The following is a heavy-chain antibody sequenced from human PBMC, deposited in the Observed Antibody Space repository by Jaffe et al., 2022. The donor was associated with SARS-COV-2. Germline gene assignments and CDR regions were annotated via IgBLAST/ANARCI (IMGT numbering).Heavy chain of an antibody. J-gene: IGHJ6*02. CDR2: MDPKSGDT. D-gene: IGHD5-12*01. V-gene: IGHV1-8*01. CDR3: ARLVATQRHYYYSGMDV. CDR1: GYTFTSYD. Sequence: QVQLVQSGAEVKTPGASVKVSCKASGYTFTSYDINWVRQATGQGLEWMGRMDPKSGDTDYAQKFQGRVTMTKDTSMSTAYMELSSLRSEDTAVYYCARLVATQRHYYYSGMDVWGQGTTVTVSS.